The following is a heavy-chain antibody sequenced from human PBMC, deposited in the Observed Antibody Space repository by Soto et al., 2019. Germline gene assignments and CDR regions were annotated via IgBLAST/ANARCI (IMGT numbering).Heavy chain of an antibody. D-gene: IGHD1-26*01. CDR2: FDPEDGET. Sequence: AAVKVSCKVSGYTLTELSMHWVRQAPAEGGEWMGGFDPEDGETIYAQHFQGRVTMSEDTSTDTAYMELSSLRSEDTAVYYCAILRLMSGQYYYYGGMVVWGQGTTVTVSS. J-gene: IGHJ6*01. CDR1: GYTLTELS. V-gene: IGHV1-24*01. CDR3: AILRLMSGQYYYYGGMVV.